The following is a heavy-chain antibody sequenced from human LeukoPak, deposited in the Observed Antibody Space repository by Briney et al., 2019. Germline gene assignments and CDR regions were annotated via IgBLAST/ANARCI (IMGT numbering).Heavy chain of an antibody. CDR1: GYTFTSYD. CDR3: ARARGYYYGLDY. D-gene: IGHD3-22*01. CDR2: MNPNSGNT. J-gene: IGHJ4*02. V-gene: IGHV1-8*01. Sequence: ASVKVSCKASGYTFTSYDINWVRQATGQGLEWMGWMNPNSGNTGYAQKFQGRVTMTRNTSISTAYMELSSLRSEDTAVYYCARARGYYYGLDYWGQGTLVTVSS.